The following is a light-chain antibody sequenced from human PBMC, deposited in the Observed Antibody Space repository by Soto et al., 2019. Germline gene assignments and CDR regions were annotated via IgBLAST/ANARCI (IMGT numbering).Light chain of an antibody. CDR1: QTISSW. CDR3: QQYHSYWT. V-gene: IGKV1-5*03. Sequence: DIQMTQSPSTLSGSVGDRVTITCRACQTISSWLAWYQQKPGKAPKLLIYKASTLKSGVPSRFSGSGSGTEFTLTISSLQTDDFSTYYCQQYHSYWTFGQGTKVDIK. CDR2: KAS. J-gene: IGKJ1*01.